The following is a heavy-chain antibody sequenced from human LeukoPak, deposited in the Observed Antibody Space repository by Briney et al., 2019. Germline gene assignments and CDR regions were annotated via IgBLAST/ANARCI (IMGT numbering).Heavy chain of an antibody. D-gene: IGHD3-22*01. Sequence: GASVKVSCKASGYTFTGYYMHWVRQAPGQGLEWMGRINPNSGGTNYAQKFQGRVTMTRDTSISTAYMELSRLRSDDTAVYYCASQYYYDGSGYYYPYWGQGTLVTVSS. V-gene: IGHV1-2*06. CDR3: ASQYYYDGSGYYYPY. J-gene: IGHJ4*02. CDR2: INPNSGGT. CDR1: GYTFTGYY.